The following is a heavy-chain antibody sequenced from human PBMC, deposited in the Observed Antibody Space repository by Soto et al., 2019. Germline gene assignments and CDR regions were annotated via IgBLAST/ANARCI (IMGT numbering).Heavy chain of an antibody. D-gene: IGHD3-10*01. J-gene: IGHJ6*02. CDR2: INAGNCNT. Sequence: QVQLVQSGAEVKKPGASVKISCKASGYTFTSYAMHWVRQAPGQRLEWMGWINAGNCNTKYSQKFQGRVTITRDTSASTAYMELSSLRSEDTAVYYCARDPRARGGYYYYGMDVWGQGTTVTVSS. V-gene: IGHV1-3*01. CDR1: GYTFTSYA. CDR3: ARDPRARGGYYYYGMDV.